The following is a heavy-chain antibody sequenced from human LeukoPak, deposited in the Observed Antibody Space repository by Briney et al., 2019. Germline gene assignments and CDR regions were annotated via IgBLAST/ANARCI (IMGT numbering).Heavy chain of an antibody. J-gene: IGHJ6*02. Sequence: AGGSLRLSCAASGFTFSSYAMSWVRQAPGKGLEWVSAISGSGGSTYYADSVKGRFTISRDNSKNTLYLQMNSLRAEDTAVYYCAKGDSSGWTYYYYGMDVWGQGTTVTVSS. CDR2: ISGSGGST. V-gene: IGHV3-23*01. CDR1: GFTFSSYA. D-gene: IGHD6-19*01. CDR3: AKGDSSGWTYYYYGMDV.